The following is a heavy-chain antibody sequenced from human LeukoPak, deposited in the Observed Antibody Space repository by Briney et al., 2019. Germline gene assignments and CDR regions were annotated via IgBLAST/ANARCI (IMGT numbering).Heavy chain of an antibody. J-gene: IGHJ3*02. Sequence: GASVNVSCKASGGTFSSYAISWVRQAPGQGLEGMGGIIPIFGTANYAQKFQGRVTITADESTSTAYMELSSLRSEDTAVYYCASENSGSYYGAFDIWGQGTMVTVSS. CDR3: ASENSGSYYGAFDI. V-gene: IGHV1-69*13. CDR1: GGTFSSYA. CDR2: IIPIFGTA. D-gene: IGHD1-26*01.